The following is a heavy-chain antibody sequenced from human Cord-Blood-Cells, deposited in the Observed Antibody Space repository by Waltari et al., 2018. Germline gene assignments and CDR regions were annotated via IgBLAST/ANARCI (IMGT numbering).Heavy chain of an antibody. CDR2: IYWDDAK. V-gene: IGHV2-5*02. CDR1: GFSLSTSGVG. J-gene: IGHJ2*01. CDR3: ARQPLGRFYWYFDL. Sequence: QITLKESGPTLVKPTQTLTLTCTFSGFSLSTSGVGVGWIRQPPGKALEWLALIYWDDAKRYSPSLKSRLTIPKDTSTTQVVLTMTNMDPVDTPTYYCARQPLGRFYWYFDLWGRGTLVTVSS. D-gene: IGHD3-16*01.